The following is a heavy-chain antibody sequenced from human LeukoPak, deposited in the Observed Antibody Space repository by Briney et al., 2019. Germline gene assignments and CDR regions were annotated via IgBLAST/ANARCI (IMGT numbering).Heavy chain of an antibody. CDR3: ARAAGYYDSSGYWYAFDI. CDR1: GGSISSSSYY. D-gene: IGHD3-22*01. J-gene: IGHJ3*02. Sequence: PSETLSLTCTVSGGSISSSSYYWSWIRQHPGKGLEWIGYIYYSGSTYYNPSLKSRVTISVDTSKNQFSLKLSSVTAADTAVYYCARAAGYYDSSGYWYAFDIWGQGTMVTVSS. CDR2: IYYSGST. V-gene: IGHV4-31*03.